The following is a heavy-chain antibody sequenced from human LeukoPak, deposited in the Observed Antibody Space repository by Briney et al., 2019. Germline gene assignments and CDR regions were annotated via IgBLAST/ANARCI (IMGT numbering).Heavy chain of an antibody. V-gene: IGHV3-30*18. CDR1: GFPFSSYG. Sequence: GGSLRLSCAASGFPFSSYGMHWVRQAPGKGPEWVAVIPHDGSNKYYEDSVKGRFTISRDNSKNTLYLQMNSLRAEDTAVYYCAKGIRNTILWGQGTMVTVSS. J-gene: IGHJ3*01. CDR3: AKGIRNTIL. CDR2: IPHDGSNK. D-gene: IGHD3-3*01.